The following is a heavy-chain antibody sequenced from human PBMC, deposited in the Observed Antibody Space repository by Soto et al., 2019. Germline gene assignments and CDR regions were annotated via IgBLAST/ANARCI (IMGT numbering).Heavy chain of an antibody. J-gene: IGHJ4*02. CDR3: ASSYGTSWYGDY. Sequence: QVPLVQSGAEVKKPGSSVKVSCKASGGTFNNYAVTWVRQAPGQGLEWMGGIIPILGTPNYAQRFEGRVTITADTSTSTAYMELSSLRSDDTAVYYCASSYGTSWYGDYWGQGTLVTVSS. CDR1: GGTFNNYA. D-gene: IGHD6-13*01. V-gene: IGHV1-69*06. CDR2: IIPILGTP.